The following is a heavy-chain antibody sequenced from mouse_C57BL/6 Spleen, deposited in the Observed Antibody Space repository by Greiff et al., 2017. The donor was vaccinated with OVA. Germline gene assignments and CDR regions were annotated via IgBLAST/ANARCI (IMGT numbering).Heavy chain of an antibody. Sequence: VQLKQSGAELVRPGTSVKVSCKASGYAFTNYLIEWVKQRPGQGLEWIGVINPGSGGTNYNEKFKGKATLTADKSSSTAYMQLSSLTSEDSAVYFCAKRGVYYGYYYAMDYWGQGTSVTVSS. CDR1: GYAFTNYL. J-gene: IGHJ4*01. D-gene: IGHD2-2*01. CDR2: INPGSGGT. V-gene: IGHV1-54*01. CDR3: AKRGVYYGYYYAMDY.